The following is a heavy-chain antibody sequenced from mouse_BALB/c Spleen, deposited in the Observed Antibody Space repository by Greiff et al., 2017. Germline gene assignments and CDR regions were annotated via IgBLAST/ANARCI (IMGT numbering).Heavy chain of an antibody. V-gene: IGHV5-17*02. CDR3: ARSAKWYPVFDY. J-gene: IGHJ2*01. CDR2: ISSGSSTI. CDR1: GFTFSSFG. D-gene: IGHD2-1*01. Sequence: EVQLVESGGGLVQPGGSRKLSCAASGFTFSSFGMHWVRQAPEKGLEWVAYISSGSSTIYYADTVKGRFTISRDNPKNTLFLQMTSLRSEDTAMYYCARSAKWYPVFDYWGQGTTLTVSS.